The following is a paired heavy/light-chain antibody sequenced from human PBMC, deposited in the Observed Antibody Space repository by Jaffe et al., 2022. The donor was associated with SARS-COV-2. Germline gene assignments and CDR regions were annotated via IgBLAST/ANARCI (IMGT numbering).Heavy chain of an antibody. Sequence: QLQLQESGPGLVKPSETLSLTCSVSGGSISSSAYYWAWIRQSPGKGLEWIGNVYYSGSAYYNPSLRSRATISVDTSKNQFSLKLASVTAADTAMYYCSRHRLLPRSYCYVDVWGKGTTVTVSS. D-gene: IGHD2-21*02. J-gene: IGHJ6*03. CDR2: VYYSGSA. CDR3: SRHRLLPRSYCYVDV. V-gene: IGHV4-39*01. CDR1: GGSISSSAYY.
Light chain of an antibody. V-gene: IGLV1-44*01. CDR3: AAWDDSLNGYV. CDR2: NNN. CDR1: SSNIGSNT. Sequence: QSVLTQPPSASGTPGQRVTVSCSGSSSNIGSNTVTWYQYLPGTAPKLLIYNNNQRPSGDPDRFSGSKSGTSASLAISGLQSEDEADYYCAAWDDSLNGYVFGTGTKVTVL. J-gene: IGLJ1*01.